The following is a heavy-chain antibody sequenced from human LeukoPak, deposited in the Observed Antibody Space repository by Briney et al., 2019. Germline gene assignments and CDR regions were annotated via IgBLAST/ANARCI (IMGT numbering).Heavy chain of an antibody. Sequence: GGSLRLSCAASGFTFSSYAMHWVRQAPGKGLEWVAVISYDGSNKYYADSVKGRFTISRDNSKNTLYLQMNSLRAEDTAVYYCAKVSIVQQWPSDYWGQGTLVTVSS. CDR1: GFTFSSYA. D-gene: IGHD6-19*01. CDR3: AKVSIVQQWPSDY. J-gene: IGHJ4*02. V-gene: IGHV3-30-3*01. CDR2: ISYDGSNK.